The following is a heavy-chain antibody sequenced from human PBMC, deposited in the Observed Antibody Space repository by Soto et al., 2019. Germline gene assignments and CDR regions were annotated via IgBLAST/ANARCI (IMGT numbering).Heavy chain of an antibody. CDR1: GGTFSSYA. J-gene: IGHJ4*02. CDR2: IIPIFGTA. D-gene: IGHD1-1*01. CDR3: AREIRAPGTQQYYFDY. V-gene: IGHV1-69*01. Sequence: QVQLVQSGAEVKKPGSSVKVSCKASGGTFSSYAISWVRQAPGQGLEWMGGIIPIFGTAKYAQKFQGRVTITADESTSTAYMELSSLRSEDTAVYYCAREIRAPGTQQYYFDYWGQGTLVTVSS.